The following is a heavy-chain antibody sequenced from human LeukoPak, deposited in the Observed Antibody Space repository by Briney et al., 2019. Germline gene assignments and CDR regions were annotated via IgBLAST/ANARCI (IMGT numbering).Heavy chain of an antibody. Sequence: GASVRVSCKASGYTFTSYGISWVRQAPGQGLEWMGWINPNSGGTNYAQKFQGRVTMTRDTSISTAYMELSRLRSDDTAVYYCARDRRRRGPLPMDYWGQGTLVTVSS. CDR1: GYTFTSYG. CDR3: ARDRRRRGPLPMDY. J-gene: IGHJ4*02. V-gene: IGHV1-2*02. D-gene: IGHD1-14*01. CDR2: INPNSGGT.